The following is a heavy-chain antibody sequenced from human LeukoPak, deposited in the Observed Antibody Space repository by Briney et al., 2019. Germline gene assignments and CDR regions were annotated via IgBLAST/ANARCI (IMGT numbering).Heavy chain of an antibody. Sequence: ASVKVSCKASGYTFTGYYMHWVRQALGQGLEWMGWINPNSGGTNYAQKFQGRVTMTRDTSISTAYMELSRLRSDDTAVYYCARGPGTMVRGVTYYYYYYMDVWGKGTTVTISS. CDR3: ARGPGTMVRGVTYYYYYYMDV. CDR2: INPNSGGT. D-gene: IGHD3-10*01. J-gene: IGHJ6*03. CDR1: GYTFTGYY. V-gene: IGHV1-2*02.